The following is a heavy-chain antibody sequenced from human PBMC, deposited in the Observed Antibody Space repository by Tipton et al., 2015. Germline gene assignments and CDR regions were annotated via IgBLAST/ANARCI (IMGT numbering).Heavy chain of an antibody. CDR1: GFTFSSFE. Sequence: SLRLSCAASGFTFSSFEFNWVRQAPGRGLEWVSVIRPSGAGTHYADSVRGRFTISRDNSKNTLYLQMNSLRVEDTAVYYCAKGLDCGGDCYAYWGQGTLVTASS. V-gene: IGHV3-23*01. CDR3: AKGLDCGGDCYAY. D-gene: IGHD2-21*01. J-gene: IGHJ4*02. CDR2: IRPSGAGT.